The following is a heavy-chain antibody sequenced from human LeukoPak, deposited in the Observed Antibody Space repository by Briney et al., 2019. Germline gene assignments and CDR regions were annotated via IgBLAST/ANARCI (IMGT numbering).Heavy chain of an antibody. CDR3: ARWTSSGILLGFDY. CDR1: GYTFTGYY. V-gene: IGHV1-8*02. CDR2: MNPNSGNT. Sequence: GASVKVSCKASGYTFTGYYMHWVRQAPGQGLEWMGWMNPNSGNTGYAQKFQGRVTMTRNTSISTAYMELSSLRSEDTAVYYCARWTSSGILLGFDYWGQGTLVTVSS. D-gene: IGHD3-10*01. J-gene: IGHJ4*02.